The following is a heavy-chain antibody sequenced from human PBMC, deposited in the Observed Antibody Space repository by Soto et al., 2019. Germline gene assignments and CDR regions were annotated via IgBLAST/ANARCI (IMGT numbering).Heavy chain of an antibody. V-gene: IGHV3-33*01. CDR2: IWYDGSNK. Sequence: QVQLVESGGGVVQPGRSLRLSCAASGFTFSSYGMHWVRQAPGKGLEWVAAIWYDGSNKYYADSVKGRFTISRDNSKNTLYLQQNSLRADDTAVYSCARDRGYSSSWPIEFNYYYYGMDVWGQGTTVTVSS. D-gene: IGHD6-13*01. CDR1: GFTFSSYG. CDR3: ARDRGYSSSWPIEFNYYYYGMDV. J-gene: IGHJ6*02.